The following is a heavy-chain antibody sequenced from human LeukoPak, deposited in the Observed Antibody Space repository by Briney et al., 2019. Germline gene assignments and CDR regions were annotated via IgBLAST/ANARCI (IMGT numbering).Heavy chain of an antibody. CDR2: LDYSGST. CDR3: ARVRGPYCSGGSCYFRRYFDY. D-gene: IGHD2-15*01. J-gene: IGHJ4*02. Sequence: SETLFLTCTVSGGSISGSSYSWGWIRQPPGKGLEWIGSLDYSGSTYYNPSLKSRVTISVDTSKNQFSLKLSSVTAADTAVYYCARVRGPYCSGGSCYFRRYFDYWGQGTLVTVSS. V-gene: IGHV4-39*01. CDR1: GGSISGSSYS.